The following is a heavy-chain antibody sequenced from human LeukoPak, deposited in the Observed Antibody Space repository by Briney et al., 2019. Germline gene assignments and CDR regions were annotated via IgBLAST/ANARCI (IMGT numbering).Heavy chain of an antibody. CDR3: AREDDSWGPNNLDL. Sequence: GGSLRLSCEASGFTFSSYEMSWVRQAPGKGLEWVSYNSESGSTRYYADSVKGRFAISRDNAKNSLYLQMNSLRAEDTAVYYCAREDDSWGPNNLDLWGQGTMVTVSS. CDR2: NSESGSTR. V-gene: IGHV3-48*03. D-gene: IGHD7-27*01. CDR1: GFTFSSYE. J-gene: IGHJ3*01.